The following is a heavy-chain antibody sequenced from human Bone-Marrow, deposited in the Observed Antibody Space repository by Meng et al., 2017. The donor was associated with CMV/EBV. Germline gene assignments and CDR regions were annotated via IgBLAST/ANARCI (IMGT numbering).Heavy chain of an antibody. D-gene: IGHD2-2*01. V-gene: IGHV3-30*04. CDR3: ARESCSSTSCSRGYFDY. J-gene: IGHJ4*02. Sequence: GESLKISCAASGFTFSSYAMHWVRQAPGKGLEWVAVISYDGSNKYYADSVKVRFTISRDNYKNTLYLQMNSLSAEDTAVYYCARESCSSTSCSRGYFDYWGQGTLVTFSS. CDR2: ISYDGSNK. CDR1: GFTFSSYA.